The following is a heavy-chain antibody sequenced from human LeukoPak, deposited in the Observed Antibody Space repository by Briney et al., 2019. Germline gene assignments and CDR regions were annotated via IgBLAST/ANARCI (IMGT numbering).Heavy chain of an antibody. CDR1: GYSISSGYY. J-gene: IGHJ4*02. Sequence: SETLSPTCTVSGYSISSGYYWGWIRQPPGKGLEWIGSFYHSGSTYYNPSLKSRVTISVDTSKNQFSLKLSSVTAADTAVYYCARGSTYLPFDYWGQGTLVTVSS. V-gene: IGHV4-38-2*02. CDR3: ARGSTYLPFDY. CDR2: FYHSGST. D-gene: IGHD5/OR15-5a*01.